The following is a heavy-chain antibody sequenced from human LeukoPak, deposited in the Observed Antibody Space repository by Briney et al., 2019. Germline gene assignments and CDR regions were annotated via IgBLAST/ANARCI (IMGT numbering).Heavy chain of an antibody. CDR3: ARGRGNSGWYRGYYFDY. CDR2: INSGGSST. J-gene: IGHJ4*02. D-gene: IGHD6-19*01. V-gene: IGHV3-74*01. CDR1: GLTFSSYW. Sequence: GSLRLSCAASGLTFSSYWMHWVRQAPGKGLVWVSRINSGGSSTNYADSVKGRFTISRDNAENTLYLQMNSLRAEDTAVYYCARGRGNSGWYRGYYFDYWGQGTLVTVSS.